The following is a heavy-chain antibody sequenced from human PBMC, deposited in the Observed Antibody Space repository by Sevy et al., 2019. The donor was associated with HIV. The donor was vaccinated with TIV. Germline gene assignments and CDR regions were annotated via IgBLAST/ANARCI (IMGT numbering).Heavy chain of an antibody. CDR2: ISGSGGRT. CDR1: GFNFNNYA. J-gene: IGHJ1*01. CDR3: AKDPYSSGEYFQK. V-gene: IGHV3-23*01. D-gene: IGHD3-22*01. Sequence: GGSLRLSCKASGFNFNNYAMSWVRQAPGKGLEWVSTISGSGGRTYTAESERGRLTISRDNSKRTVYLQMNSLRGDDTAIYYCAKDPYSSGEYFQKWGQGARVTVSS.